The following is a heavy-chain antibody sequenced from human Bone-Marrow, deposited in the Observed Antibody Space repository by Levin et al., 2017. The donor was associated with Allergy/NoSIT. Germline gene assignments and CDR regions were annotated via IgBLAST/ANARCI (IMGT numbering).Heavy chain of an antibody. CDR3: ARDRVRPHYYMDV. CDR1: GFTFKTYG. D-gene: IGHD6-25*01. Sequence: LAGGSLRLSCVASGFTFKTYGMHWVRQAPGNGLEWVAVLRSDETDKHYADSVRGRFTISRDNSKNMVFLEMNSLSPEDTAVYYCARDRVRPHYYMDVWGTGTTVTVSS. CDR2: LRSDETDK. V-gene: IGHV3-33*01. J-gene: IGHJ6*03.